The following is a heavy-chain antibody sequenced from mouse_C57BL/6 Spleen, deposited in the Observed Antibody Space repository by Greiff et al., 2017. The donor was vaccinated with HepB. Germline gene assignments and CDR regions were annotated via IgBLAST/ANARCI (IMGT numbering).Heavy chain of an antibody. CDR2: IRNKANGYTT. V-gene: IGHV7-3*01. Sequence: EVKLMESGGGLVQPGGSLSLSCAASGFTFTDYYMSWVRQPPGKALEWLGFIRNKANGYTTEYSASVKGRFTISRDNSQSILYLQMIALRAEDSATYYCASYSNCPPRAMDYWGQGTSVTVSS. D-gene: IGHD2-1*01. CDR3: ASYSNCPPRAMDY. J-gene: IGHJ4*01. CDR1: GFTFTDYY.